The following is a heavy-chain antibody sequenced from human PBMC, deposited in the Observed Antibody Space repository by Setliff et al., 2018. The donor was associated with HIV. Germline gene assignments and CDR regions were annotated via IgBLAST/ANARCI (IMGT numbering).Heavy chain of an antibody. CDR2: ISGSGGNT. D-gene: IGHD1-7*01. CDR1: GFTFMNYA. J-gene: IGHJ3*02. Sequence: GGSLRLSCAASGFTFMNYAMSWVRQAPGKGLAWVPTISGSGGNTYYADSVKGRFTISRDNSNNMLFLQMNSLRTEDTAVYYCARSGGDCNWDYDTFDIWGQGTMVTVSS. V-gene: IGHV3-23*01. CDR3: ARSGGDCNWDYDTFDI.